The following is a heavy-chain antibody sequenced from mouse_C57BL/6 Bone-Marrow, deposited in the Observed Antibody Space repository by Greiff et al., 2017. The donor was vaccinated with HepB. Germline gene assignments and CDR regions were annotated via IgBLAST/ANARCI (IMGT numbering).Heavy chain of an antibody. J-gene: IGHJ3*01. CDR3: ARSDYGYDRGFAY. Sequence: QVQLQHPGAELVKPGASVKLSCKASGYTFTSYWMHWVKQRPGQGLEWIGMIHPNSGSTNYNEKFKSKATLTVDKSSSTAYMQLSSLTSEDSAVYYCARSDYGYDRGFAYWGQGTLVTVSA. D-gene: IGHD2-2*01. CDR1: GYTFTSYW. V-gene: IGHV1-64*01. CDR2: IHPNSGST.